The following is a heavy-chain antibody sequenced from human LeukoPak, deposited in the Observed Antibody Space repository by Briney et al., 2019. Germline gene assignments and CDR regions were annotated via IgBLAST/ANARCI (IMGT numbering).Heavy chain of an antibody. D-gene: IGHD3-16*01. V-gene: IGHV3-66*01. CDR3: ARDRGGSSAYWYFDL. J-gene: IGHJ2*01. CDR1: GFTISSNY. CDR2: IYRGGST. Sequence: GGSLRLSCAASGFTISSNYMSWVRQAPGKGLEWVSVIYRGGSTYYADSVKGRFTISRDNSKNTLYLQMNNLRAEDTAAYYCARDRGGSSAYWYFDLWGRGTLVSVSS.